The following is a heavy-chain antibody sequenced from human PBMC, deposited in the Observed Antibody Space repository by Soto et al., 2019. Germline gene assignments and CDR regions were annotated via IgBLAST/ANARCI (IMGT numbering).Heavy chain of an antibody. V-gene: IGHV4-39*01. J-gene: IGHJ5*02. CDR1: SGSIISSNYY. Sequence: QLQLQESGPGLVKPSETLSLTCTVSSGSIISSNYYWAWIRQPPEKGLEWIATIYYSGSTYYSPSLKSRGTISVDTSRNQFSLRPASVTAADTAVYYCARLNKPGWFDPWGQGTLVTVSS. CDR3: ARLNKPGWFDP. CDR2: IYYSGST.